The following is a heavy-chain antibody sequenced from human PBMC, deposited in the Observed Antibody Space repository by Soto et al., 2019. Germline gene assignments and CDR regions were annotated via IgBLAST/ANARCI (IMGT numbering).Heavy chain of an antibody. D-gene: IGHD2-21*01. CDR3: AKDLPVSMWSQRKYYYYYGMDV. CDR1: GFTFSSYG. J-gene: IGHJ6*02. Sequence: GGSLRLSCAASGFTFSSYGMHWVRQAPGKGLEWVAVISYDGSNKYYADSVKGRFTISRDNSKNTLYLQMNSLRAEDTAVYYCAKDLPVSMWSQRKYYYYYGMDVWGQGTTVTVSS. CDR2: ISYDGSNK. V-gene: IGHV3-30*18.